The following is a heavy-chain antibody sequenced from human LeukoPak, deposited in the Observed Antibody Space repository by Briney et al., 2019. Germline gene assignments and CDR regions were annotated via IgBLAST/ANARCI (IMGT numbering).Heavy chain of an antibody. V-gene: IGHV6-1*01. D-gene: IGHD5-24*01. Sequence: SQTLSLTCAISGDSVSSNSAAWNWIRQSPSRGLEWLGRTYYRSKWYNDYAVSVKSRITINPDTSKNQFSLQLNSVTPEDTAVYYCARDQGVRRATPDYYYYYYMDVWGKGTTVTVSS. J-gene: IGHJ6*03. CDR3: ARDQGVRRATPDYYYYYYMDV. CDR2: TYYRSKWYN. CDR1: GDSVSSNSAA.